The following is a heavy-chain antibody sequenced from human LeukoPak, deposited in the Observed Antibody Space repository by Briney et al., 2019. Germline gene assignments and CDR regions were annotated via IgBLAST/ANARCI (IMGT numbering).Heavy chain of an antibody. CDR2: ISAYNGNT. CDR1: GYTFTSYG. V-gene: IGHV1-18*01. CDR3: ATDRMGY. Sequence: GASVKVSCKASGYTFTSYGISWVRQAPGQGLEWMGWISAYNGNTNYAQKFQGRVTMTEDTSTDTAYMELSSLRSEDTAVYYCATDRMGYWGQGTLVTVSS. D-gene: IGHD3-16*01. J-gene: IGHJ4*02.